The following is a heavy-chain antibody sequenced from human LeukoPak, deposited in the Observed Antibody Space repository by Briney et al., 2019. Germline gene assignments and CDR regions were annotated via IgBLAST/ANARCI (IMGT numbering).Heavy chain of an antibody. V-gene: IGHV3-33*01. J-gene: IGHJ4*02. CDR3: ARDTVGATKCLDY. Sequence: GGSLTLSCAASGFTFSSYGMHWVRQAPGKGLEWVAVIWYDGSNKYYADSVKGRFTISRDNSKNTLYLQMNSLRAEDTAVYYCARDTVGATKCLDYWGQGTLVTVSS. CDR1: GFTFSSYG. CDR2: IWYDGSNK. D-gene: IGHD1-26*01.